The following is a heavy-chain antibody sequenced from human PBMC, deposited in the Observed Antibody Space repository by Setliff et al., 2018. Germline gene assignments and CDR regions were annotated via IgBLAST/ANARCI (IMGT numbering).Heavy chain of an antibody. CDR1: GGSISSSSYY. Sequence: SETLSLICTVSGGSISSSSYYWGWIRQPPGKGLEWIGSIYYSGSTYYNPSLESRFTISVDTSKNQFSLKLNSVTAADTAVYYCARVFPMVGATERRAFDIWGQGTVVTVSS. CDR2: IYYSGST. J-gene: IGHJ3*02. CDR3: ARVFPMVGATERRAFDI. V-gene: IGHV4-39*07. D-gene: IGHD1-26*01.